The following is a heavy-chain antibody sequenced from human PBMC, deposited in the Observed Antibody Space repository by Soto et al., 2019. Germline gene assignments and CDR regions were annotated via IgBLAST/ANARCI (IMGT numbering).Heavy chain of an antibody. D-gene: IGHD6-19*01. CDR2: IKPDGSER. CDR1: GITFSSYW. V-gene: IGHV3-7*03. J-gene: IGHJ5*02. CDR3: AALPQQAVEDTWFDP. Sequence: GGSLRLSCAASGITFSSYWMSWVRQAPGKGPEWVANIKPDGSERYYVDYLKGRFTISRDNAKKSLYLQVISLRAEDTAVYYCAALPQQAVEDTWFDPWGQGTLVTVSS.